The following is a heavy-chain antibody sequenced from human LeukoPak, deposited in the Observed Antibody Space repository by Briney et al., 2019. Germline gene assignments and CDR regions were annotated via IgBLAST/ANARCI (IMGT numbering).Heavy chain of an antibody. CDR1: GGSISSYY. D-gene: IGHD4-17*01. CDR3: GRLWDDEYGDPYYFDY. CDR2: IYYSGST. Sequence: PSETLSLTCTVSGGSISSYYWSWIRQPPGKGLEWIGYIYYSGSTNYNPSLKSRVTISVDTSKNQFSLKLGSVTAADTAVYYCGRLWDDEYGDPYYFDYWGQGTLVTVSS. J-gene: IGHJ4*02. V-gene: IGHV4-59*01.